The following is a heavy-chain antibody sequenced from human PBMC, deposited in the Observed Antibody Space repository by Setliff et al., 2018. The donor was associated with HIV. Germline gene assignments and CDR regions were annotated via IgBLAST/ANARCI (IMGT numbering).Heavy chain of an antibody. Sequence: ASVKVSCKASGYTFTDFYMHWVRQAPGQGLEWLGWINPNSGVTKYAQNFQGRVNMTRDTSTNRAYMELSRLGPDDTAVYYCARDVPSEVMGYYFYMDVWGKGTTVTVSS. CDR2: INPNSGVT. CDR3: ARDVPSEVMGYYFYMDV. J-gene: IGHJ6*03. V-gene: IGHV1-2*02. CDR1: GYTFTDFY.